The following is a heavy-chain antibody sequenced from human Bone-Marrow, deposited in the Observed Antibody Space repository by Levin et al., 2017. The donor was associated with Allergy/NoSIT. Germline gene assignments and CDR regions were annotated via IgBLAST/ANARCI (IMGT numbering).Heavy chain of an antibody. CDR3: ARPQSTGTTGCFDY. J-gene: IGHJ4*02. V-gene: IGHV3-7*01. D-gene: IGHD1-1*01. CDR1: GFTFSSYW. CDR2: IKQDGSEK. Sequence: GGSLRLSCAASGFTFSSYWMSWVRQAPGKGLEWVANIKQDGSEKYYVDSVKGRFTISRDNAKNSLYLQMNSLRAEDTAVYYCARPQSTGTTGCFDYWGQGTLVTVSS.